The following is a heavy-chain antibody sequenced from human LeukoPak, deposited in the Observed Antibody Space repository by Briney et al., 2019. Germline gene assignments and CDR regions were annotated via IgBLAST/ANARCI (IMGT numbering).Heavy chain of an antibody. CDR2: IWYDGSNK. CDR1: GFTFSSYG. V-gene: IGHV3-33*01. Sequence: PGGSLRLSCAASGFTFSSYGMHWVRQAPGKGPEWVAVIWYDGSNKYYADSVKGRFTISRDNSKNTLYLQMNSLRAEDTAVYYCARDRRGYCSSTSCYTFGYWGQGTLVTVSS. CDR3: ARDRRGYCSSTSCYTFGY. D-gene: IGHD2-2*02. J-gene: IGHJ4*02.